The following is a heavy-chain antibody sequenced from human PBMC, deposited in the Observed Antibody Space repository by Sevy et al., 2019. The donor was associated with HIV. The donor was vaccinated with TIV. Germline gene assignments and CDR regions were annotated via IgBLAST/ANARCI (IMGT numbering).Heavy chain of an antibody. J-gene: IGHJ4*02. Sequence: GGSLRLSCAASAFTFSSYAMHWVRQAPGKGLEWVAVISYDGNDKDYADSVKGQFTISRDNSKNTLYLQMNSLRIEDTAVYYCARAQGVLLWFGEFPLWGPGTLVTVSS. CDR2: ISYDGNDK. CDR3: ARAQGVLLWFGEFPL. D-gene: IGHD3-10*01. CDR1: AFTFSSYA. V-gene: IGHV3-30*04.